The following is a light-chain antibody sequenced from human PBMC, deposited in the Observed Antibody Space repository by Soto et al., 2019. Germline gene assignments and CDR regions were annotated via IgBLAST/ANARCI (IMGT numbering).Light chain of an antibody. CDR3: QQYYSYPLT. CDR1: QGISSY. V-gene: IGKV1-8*01. Sequence: AIRMTQSPSSLSASTGDRVTITCRASQGISSYLAWYQQKPGKAPKLLIYAASTLQSGVPSRFSGSGSGTDFTLTISCLQSEDFATYCCQQYYSYPLTFGGGTKVEIQ. CDR2: AAS. J-gene: IGKJ4*01.